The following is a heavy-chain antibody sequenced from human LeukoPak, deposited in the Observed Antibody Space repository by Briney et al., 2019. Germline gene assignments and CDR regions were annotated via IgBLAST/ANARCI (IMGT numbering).Heavy chain of an antibody. V-gene: IGHV3-74*01. CDR1: VFTFSSYW. Sequence: GGSLRLSCAASVFTFSSYWMHWVRQAPGKGLVWVSRINTDGSNTNYADSVKGRFTISRDNAKNTLYLQMSSLRAEDTAVYYCARDFLHLGGWGQGTMVTVSS. CDR3: ARDFLHLGG. D-gene: IGHD3-16*01. CDR2: INTDGSNT. J-gene: IGHJ3*01.